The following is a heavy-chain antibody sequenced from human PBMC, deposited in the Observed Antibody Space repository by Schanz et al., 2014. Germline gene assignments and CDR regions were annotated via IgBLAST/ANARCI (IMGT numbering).Heavy chain of an antibody. CDR2: IKQDGSEK. CDR3: AMGGYQLHQ. Sequence: EVQLLESGGGLVQPGRSLRLSCAASGFSFSNYWMSWVRQAPGKGLEWVANIKQDGSEKYYVDSVKGRFTISRDNAENTLYLQMNSLRVEDTAVYYCAMGGYQLHQWGQGTLVTVSS. D-gene: IGHD1-7*01. CDR1: GFSFSNYW. V-gene: IGHV3-7*04. J-gene: IGHJ4*02.